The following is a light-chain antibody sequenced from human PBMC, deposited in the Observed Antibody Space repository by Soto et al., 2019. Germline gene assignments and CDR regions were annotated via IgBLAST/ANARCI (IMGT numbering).Light chain of an antibody. J-gene: IGKJ1*01. Sequence: DIQMTQSPSSLSASVGDRVTITCRASQSISSYLNWYQQKPGKAPKLLIYAASSLQSGVPSRISGSGSGTEFTLTISSLQPDDFATYYCQQYTSYPWTFGQGTKV. CDR3: QQYTSYPWT. CDR2: AAS. V-gene: IGKV1-39*01. CDR1: QSISSY.